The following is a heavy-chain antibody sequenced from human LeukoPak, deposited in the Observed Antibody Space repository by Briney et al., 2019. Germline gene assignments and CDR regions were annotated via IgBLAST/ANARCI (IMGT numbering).Heavy chain of an antibody. D-gene: IGHD3-22*01. V-gene: IGHV3-30-3*01. CDR3: ATSRWYYDSSGYYYPTDY. J-gene: IGHJ4*02. CDR1: GFTFSSYA. Sequence: GGSLRLSCAASGFTFSSYAMHWVRQAPGKGLEWVAVISYDGSNKYYADSVKGRFTISRDNSKNTLYLQMSSLRAEDTAVYYCATSRWYYDSSGYYYPTDYWGQGTLVTVSS. CDR2: ISYDGSNK.